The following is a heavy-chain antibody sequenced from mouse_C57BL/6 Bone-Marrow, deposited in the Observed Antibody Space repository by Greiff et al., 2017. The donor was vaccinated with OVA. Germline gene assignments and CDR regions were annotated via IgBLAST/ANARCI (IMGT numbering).Heavy chain of an antibody. CDR3: ARHEDRGYDGYTLFAY. J-gene: IGHJ3*01. D-gene: IGHD2-3*01. CDR2: IDPSDSYT. V-gene: IGHV1-50*01. CDR1: GYTFTSYW. Sequence: QVQLQQPGAELVKPGASVKLSCKASGYTFTSYWMQWVKQRPGQGLEWIGEIDPSDSYTNYNQKFKGKATLTVDTSSSTAYMQLSSLTSEDSAVYYCARHEDRGYDGYTLFAYWGQGTLVTVSA.